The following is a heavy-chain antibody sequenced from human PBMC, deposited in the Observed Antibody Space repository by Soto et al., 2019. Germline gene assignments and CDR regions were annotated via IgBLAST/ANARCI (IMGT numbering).Heavy chain of an antibody. D-gene: IGHD2-15*01. CDR3: AIAAVKLVATLFDP. J-gene: IGHJ5*02. Sequence: PSETLSLTCAVSGGSLRGHYWSWIRQSPEKGLEWIGEINHSGFTNYNPTLKSRVTISRDASKNQFSLRLSSMTAADSAVYFCAIAAVKLVATLFDPWGEGTLVTVSS. CDR2: INHSGFT. CDR1: GGSLRGHY. V-gene: IGHV4-34*01.